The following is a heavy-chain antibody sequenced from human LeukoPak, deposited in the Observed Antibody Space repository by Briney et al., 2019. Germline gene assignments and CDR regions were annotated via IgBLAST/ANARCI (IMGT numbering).Heavy chain of an antibody. Sequence: GGSLRLSCVVPGITLSNYAMSWVRQAPGKGLEWVSAISGSGDRTYYADPVKGRFTVSRDTSKNTLFLQMNSLRAEDTAVYYCAKVLRGVVVPYFDFWGQGTLVTVSS. CDR3: AKVLRGVVVPYFDF. CDR2: ISGSGDRT. CDR1: GITLSNYA. D-gene: IGHD3-10*01. J-gene: IGHJ4*02. V-gene: IGHV3-23*01.